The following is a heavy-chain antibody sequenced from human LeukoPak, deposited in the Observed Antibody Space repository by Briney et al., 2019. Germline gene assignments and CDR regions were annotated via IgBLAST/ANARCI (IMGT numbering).Heavy chain of an antibody. CDR2: IYYSGIT. D-gene: IGHD1-26*01. CDR1: GGSITSHY. V-gene: IGHV4-59*11. J-gene: IGHJ4*02. Sequence: PSETLSLTCIVSGGSITSHYWSWIRQPPGKGLEWIGYIYYSGITDYNPSLKSRVTMSVDTSKNQFSLKLSSVTAADTAVYYCARGVVGATFDYWGQGTLVTVSS. CDR3: ARGVVGATFDY.